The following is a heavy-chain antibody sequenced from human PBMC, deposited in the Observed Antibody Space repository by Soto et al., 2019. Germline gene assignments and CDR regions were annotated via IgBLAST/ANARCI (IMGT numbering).Heavy chain of an antibody. CDR1: GGTLNKHA. Sequence: QVQLVQSGAEVKKPGSSVKVSCKASGGTLNKHAITWVRRAPGQGLEWLGGIIPMFGIPDYPQKFQGRFTITADASTNTSHMELHSLTSDDTAVYYCATGGTSGWLKGAYDVWGQGTMVTVSS. J-gene: IGHJ3*01. V-gene: IGHV1-69*01. CDR2: IIPMFGIP. CDR3: ATGGTSGWLKGAYDV. D-gene: IGHD6-13*01.